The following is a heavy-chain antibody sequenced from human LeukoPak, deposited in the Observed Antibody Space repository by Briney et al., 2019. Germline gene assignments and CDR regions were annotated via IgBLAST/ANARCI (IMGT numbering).Heavy chain of an antibody. CDR3: ARGRATGLDP. V-gene: IGHV4-34*01. J-gene: IGHJ5*02. CDR1: GGSFSGYY. Sequence: PSETLSLTCAVYGGSFSGYYWSWIRQPPGKGLEWIGEINHSGSTNYNPSLKSRVTISVDTSKNQFSLKLSSVTAVDTAVYYCARGRATGLDPWGQGTLVTVSS. CDR2: INHSGST.